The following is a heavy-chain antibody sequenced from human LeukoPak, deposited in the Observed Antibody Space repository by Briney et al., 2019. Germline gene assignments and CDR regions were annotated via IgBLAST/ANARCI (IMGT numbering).Heavy chain of an antibody. CDR3: ARATREGTMIVVALPPDY. J-gene: IGHJ4*02. Sequence: GESLKISCKGSGYSFTSYWIGWVRQMPGKGLEWMGIIYPGDSDTRYSPSFQGQVTISADKSISTAYLQWSSLKASDTAMYYCARATREGTMIVVALPPDYWGQGTLVTVSS. D-gene: IGHD3-22*01. V-gene: IGHV5-51*01. CDR1: GYSFTSYW. CDR2: IYPGDSDT.